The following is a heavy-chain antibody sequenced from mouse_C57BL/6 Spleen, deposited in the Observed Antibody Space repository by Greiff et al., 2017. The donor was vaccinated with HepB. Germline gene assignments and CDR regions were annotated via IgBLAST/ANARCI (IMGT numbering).Heavy chain of an antibody. J-gene: IGHJ1*03. Sequence: VQLQQSGAELVMPGASVKLSCKASGYTFTSYWMHWVKQRPGQGLEWIGEIDPSDSYTNYNQKFKGKSTLTVDKSSSTAYMQLSSLTSEDSAVYYCARSSDYFDVWGTGTTVTVSS. CDR1: GYTFTSYW. CDR3: ARSSDYFDV. CDR2: IDPSDSYT. V-gene: IGHV1-69*01. D-gene: IGHD3-1*01.